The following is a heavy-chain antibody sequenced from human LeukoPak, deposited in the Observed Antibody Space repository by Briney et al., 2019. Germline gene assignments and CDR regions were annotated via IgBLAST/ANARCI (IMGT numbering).Heavy chain of an antibody. CDR3: ARHHCSSTSCYYNY. V-gene: IGHV5-51*01. CDR2: IYPGDSDT. D-gene: IGHD2-2*01. J-gene: IGHJ4*02. Sequence: GESLKISCQGSGYSFTSYWIGRVRQLPGKGLEWMGIIYPGDSDTRYSPSFQGQVTIPADKSISTAYLQWSSLKAADTAMYYCARHHCSSTSCYYNYWGQGTLVTVSS. CDR1: GYSFTSYW.